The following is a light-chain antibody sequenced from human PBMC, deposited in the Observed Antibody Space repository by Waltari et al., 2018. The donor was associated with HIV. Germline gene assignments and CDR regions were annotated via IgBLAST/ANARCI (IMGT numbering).Light chain of an antibody. V-gene: IGLV2-14*01. J-gene: IGLJ3*02. CDR1: HSHIGGYHY. CDR2: EVT. CDR3: SSYTTTTTIL. Sequence: QSSLTQPASVSGSPGQSITISCTGTHSHIGGYHYLSWYQQHPGKAPKLLIYEVTHRPSGISYRFSGSKSGNTASMTISGLQAEDEADYYCSSYTTTTTILFGGGTKVTVL.